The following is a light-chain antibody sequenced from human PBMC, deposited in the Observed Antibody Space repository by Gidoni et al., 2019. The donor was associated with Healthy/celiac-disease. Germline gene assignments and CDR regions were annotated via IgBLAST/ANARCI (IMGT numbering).Light chain of an antibody. CDR3: QQRSNWLT. CDR2: DAS. CDR1: QSVSSY. V-gene: IGKV3-11*01. J-gene: IGKJ4*01. Sequence: EIVLTQSPATLSLSPGERATLSCRASQSVSSYLAWYQQKPSQAPRLLIYDASNRATGLPARFSGSGSGTDFTLTISSLEPEDVAVYYCQQRSNWLTFGGGTKVEIK.